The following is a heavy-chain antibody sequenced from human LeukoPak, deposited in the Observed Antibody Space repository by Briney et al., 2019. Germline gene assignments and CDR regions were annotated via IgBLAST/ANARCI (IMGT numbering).Heavy chain of an antibody. D-gene: IGHD5-18*01. Sequence: GGSLRLSCAASGFRFNNYAIHWVRQPPGTGLEWVAVISMDGIQEYYADSVKGRFSISRDNSKNTLYLQMNSLRSEDTAVYYCAREVYSYALDALDLWGQGTMVTVSS. V-gene: IGHV3-30*04. J-gene: IGHJ3*01. CDR3: AREVYSYALDALDL. CDR1: GFRFNNYA. CDR2: ISMDGIQE.